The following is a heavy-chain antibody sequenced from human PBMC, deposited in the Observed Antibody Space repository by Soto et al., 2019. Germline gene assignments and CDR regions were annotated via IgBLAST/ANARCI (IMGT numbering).Heavy chain of an antibody. CDR1: GGSISSGDYY. CDR2: IYYSGST. CDR3: ARDRLFPLRGQPSREFAY. J-gene: IGHJ4*02. V-gene: IGHV4-30-4*01. Sequence: QVQLQESGPGLVKPSQTLSLTCTVSGGSISSGDYYWSWIRQPPGKGLEWIGYIYYSGSTYYNPSLKSRVTISVDTSKNQFTLKLSSVTAADTAVYYCARDRLFPLRGQPSREFAYWGQGTLVTVSS. D-gene: IGHD1-26*01.